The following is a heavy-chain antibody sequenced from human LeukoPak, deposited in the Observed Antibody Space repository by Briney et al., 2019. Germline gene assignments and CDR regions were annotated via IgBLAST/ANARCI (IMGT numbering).Heavy chain of an antibody. V-gene: IGHV4-39*07. CDR3: ARNKGGYSYGGGDFDY. D-gene: IGHD5-18*01. CDR2: IYYSGST. J-gene: IGHJ4*02. CDR1: GGSISSSSYY. Sequence: MPSETLSLTCTVSGGSISSSSYYWGWIRQPPGKGLEWIGSIYYSGSTYYNPSLKSRVTISVDTSKNQFSLKLSSVTAADTAVYYCARNKGGYSYGGGDFDYWGQGTLVTVSS.